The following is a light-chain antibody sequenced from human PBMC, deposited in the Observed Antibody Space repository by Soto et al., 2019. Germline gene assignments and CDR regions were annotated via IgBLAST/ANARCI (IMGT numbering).Light chain of an antibody. CDR1: SSDVGGYNL. J-gene: IGLJ3*02. CDR2: EGT. CDR3: CSYAFSSSLA. Sequence: QSALTQPASVSGSPGQSITISCTGTSSDVGGYNLVSWYQQHPGKAPKLIICEGTKRPSGVSDRFSGSKSGNTASLTISGLQAEDEADYYCCSYAFSSSLAFGGGTKLTVL. V-gene: IGLV2-23*01.